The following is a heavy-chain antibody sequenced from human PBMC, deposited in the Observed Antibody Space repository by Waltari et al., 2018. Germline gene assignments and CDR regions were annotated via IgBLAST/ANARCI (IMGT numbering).Heavy chain of an antibody. D-gene: IGHD3-10*01. CDR1: VFSFLSYS. CDR2: ISSSSSTI. J-gene: IGHJ1*01. CDR3: ARRFGG. Sequence: VQLVESGGGFVQPGRSLRLAFAASVFSFLSYSMNWVRQAPGKGLEWVSYISSSSSTIYYADSVKGRFTISRDNAKNSLYLQMNSLRAEDTAVYYCARRFGGWGQGTLVTVSS. V-gene: IGHV3-48*01.